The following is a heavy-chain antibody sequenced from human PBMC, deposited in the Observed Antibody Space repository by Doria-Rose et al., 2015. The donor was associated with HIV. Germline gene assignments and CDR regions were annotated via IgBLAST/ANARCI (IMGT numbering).Heavy chain of an antibody. J-gene: IGHJ4*02. CDR1: GVSLSSPGMG. CDR3: ARIKSSRWYHKYYFDF. V-gene: IGHV2-26*01. CDR2: IFSDDER. Sequence: SGPVLVKPTETLTLTCTVSGVSLSSPGMGVSWIRQPPGKALEWLAYIFSDDERSYKTSLKSRLTISSGTSKSRVVLTMTDMDPVDTATYYCARIKSSRWYHKYYFDFWGQGTLVIVSA. D-gene: IGHD6-13*01.